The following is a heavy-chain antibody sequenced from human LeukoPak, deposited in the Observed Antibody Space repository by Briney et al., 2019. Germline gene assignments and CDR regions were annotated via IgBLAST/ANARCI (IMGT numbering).Heavy chain of an antibody. J-gene: IGHJ5*02. Sequence: PSQTLSLTCTVSGGSISSGDYYWSWIRQPPGKGLEWIGYIYYSGSTYYNPSLKTRITMSVDTSKNQFSLKLRSVTAADTAVYFCARHAKYNYFDPWGQGTLVTVSS. CDR2: IYYSGST. V-gene: IGHV4-30-4*01. CDR3: ARHAKYNYFDP. CDR1: GGSISSGDYY.